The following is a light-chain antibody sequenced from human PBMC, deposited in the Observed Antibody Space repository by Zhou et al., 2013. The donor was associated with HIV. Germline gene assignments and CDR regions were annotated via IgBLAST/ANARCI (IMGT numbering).Light chain of an antibody. CDR1: QSVSNDY. Sequence: EIVLTQSPGTLSLSPGERATLSCRASQSVSNDYLAWYQQKPGQVPRLLIYDISNRATGIPARFSGSGSGTEFTLIINSLEPEDFAVYYCQQRSNWPLTFGGGTKVEIK. CDR2: DIS. V-gene: IGKV3-11*01. J-gene: IGKJ4*01. CDR3: QQRSNWPLT.